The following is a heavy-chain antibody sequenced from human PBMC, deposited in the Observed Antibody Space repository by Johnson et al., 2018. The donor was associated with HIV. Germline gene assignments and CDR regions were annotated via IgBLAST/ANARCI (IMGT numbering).Heavy chain of an antibody. CDR3: AKWWFRELLPNAFDL. Sequence: VQLVESGGGLVRPGGSLRLSCTASGFTVSSNHMSWVRQAPGKGLEWVSVIDTAGSTYDADSVKGRFTISRDNSKNTLYLQMNSLRAEDTAVYYCAKWWFRELLPNAFDLWGQGTMVTVSS. D-gene: IGHD3-10*01. CDR1: GFTVSSNH. V-gene: IGHV3-66*01. CDR2: IDTAGST. J-gene: IGHJ3*01.